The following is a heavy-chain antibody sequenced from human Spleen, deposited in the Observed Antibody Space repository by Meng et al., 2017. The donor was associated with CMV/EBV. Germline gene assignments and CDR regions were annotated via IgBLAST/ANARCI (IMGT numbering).Heavy chain of an antibody. Sequence: SQTLSLTCAVYGGSFSGYYWSWIRQPPGKGLEWIGEINHSGSTNYNPSLKSRVTISVDTSKNQFSLKLSSVTAADTAVYYCARGGYGDYRTMDVWGQGTTVTVSS. D-gene: IGHD4-17*01. CDR1: GGSFSGYY. CDR3: ARGGYGDYRTMDV. J-gene: IGHJ6*02. V-gene: IGHV4-34*01. CDR2: INHSGST.